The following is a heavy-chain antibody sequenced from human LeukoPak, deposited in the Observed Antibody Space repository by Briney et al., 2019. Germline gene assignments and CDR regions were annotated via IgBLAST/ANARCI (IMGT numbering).Heavy chain of an antibody. J-gene: IGHJ4*02. CDR2: IWYDGSNK. CDR3: ARDPPYYGDSYLPDY. V-gene: IGHV3-33*01. Sequence: PGGSLRLPCAASGFTFSSYGMHWVRQAPGKGLEWVAVIWYDGSNKYYADSVKGRFTISRDNSKNALYLQMNSLRAEDTAVYYCARDPPYYGDSYLPDYWGQGTLVTVSS. D-gene: IGHD4-17*01. CDR1: GFTFSSYG.